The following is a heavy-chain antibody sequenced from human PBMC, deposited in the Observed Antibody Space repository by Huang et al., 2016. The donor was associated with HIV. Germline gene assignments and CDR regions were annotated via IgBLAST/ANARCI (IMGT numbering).Heavy chain of an antibody. V-gene: IGHV4-39*01. J-gene: IGHJ4*02. CDR2: SYYSGST. D-gene: IGHD3-10*01. CDR3: ARLPGSITMIRGVITDPY. CDR1: GGSIRSDNYY. Sequence: QLQLQESGPGLVKPSETLSLTCTVSGGSIRSDNYYWGWIRQPPGKGLDWIGSSYYSGSTYYNPSLKGRVTITVDTSKNQFSLKMRAVTAADTAVYYCARLPGSITMIRGVITDPYWGQGTLVTVSS.